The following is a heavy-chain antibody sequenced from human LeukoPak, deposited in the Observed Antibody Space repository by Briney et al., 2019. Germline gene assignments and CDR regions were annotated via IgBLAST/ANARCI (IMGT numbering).Heavy chain of an antibody. V-gene: IGHV4-30-4*08. CDR2: IYYSGST. D-gene: IGHD2-2*01. J-gene: IGHJ3*02. CDR1: GYSISSGDYY. CDR3: ARERRDIVVVPAADAFDI. Sequence: KPSETLSLTCTVSGYSISSGDYYWSWIRQPPGKGLEWIGYIYYSGSTYYNPSLKSRVTISVDTSKNQFSLKLSSVTAADTAVYYCARERRDIVVVPAADAFDIWGQGTMVTVSS.